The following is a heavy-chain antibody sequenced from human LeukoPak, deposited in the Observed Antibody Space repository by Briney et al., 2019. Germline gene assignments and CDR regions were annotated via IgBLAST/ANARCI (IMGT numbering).Heavy chain of an antibody. J-gene: IGHJ4*02. CDR2: IIPIFGTA. V-gene: IGHV1-69*05. Sequence: SVKVSCKASGGTFSSYAISWVRQAPEQGLEWMGGIIPIFGTANYAQKFQGRVTITTDESTSTAYMELGSLRSEDTAVYYCASGNYCSGGSCYVPRWNEIDYWGQGTLVTVSS. D-gene: IGHD2-15*01. CDR1: GGTFSSYA. CDR3: ASGNYCSGGSCYVPRWNEIDY.